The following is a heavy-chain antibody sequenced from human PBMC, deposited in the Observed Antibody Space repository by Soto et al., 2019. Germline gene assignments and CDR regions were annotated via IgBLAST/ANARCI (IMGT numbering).Heavy chain of an antibody. J-gene: IGHJ6*02. Sequence: HPGGSLRLSCAASGFTFSSYGMHWVRQAPGKGLEWVAVIWYDGSNKYYADSVKGRFTISRDNSKNTLYLQMNSLRAEDTAVYYCARDRVAVAGTFYGMDVWGQGTTVTVSS. CDR3: ARDRVAVAGTFYGMDV. D-gene: IGHD6-19*01. CDR1: GFTFSSYG. CDR2: IWYDGSNK. V-gene: IGHV3-33*01.